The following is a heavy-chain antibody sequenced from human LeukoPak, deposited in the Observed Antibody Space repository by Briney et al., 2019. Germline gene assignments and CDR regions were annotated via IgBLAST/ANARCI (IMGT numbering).Heavy chain of an antibody. CDR2: ISYDGSNK. CDR1: GFTFSSYA. J-gene: IGHJ4*02. CDR3: ASEGSGYPMRLDY. D-gene: IGHD5-12*01. Sequence: GGSLRLSCAASGFTFSSYAMHWVRQAPGKGLEWVAVISYDGSNKYYAGSVKGRFTISRDNSKNTLYLQMNSLRAEDTAVYYCASEGSGYPMRLDYWGQGTLVTVSS. V-gene: IGHV3-30*01.